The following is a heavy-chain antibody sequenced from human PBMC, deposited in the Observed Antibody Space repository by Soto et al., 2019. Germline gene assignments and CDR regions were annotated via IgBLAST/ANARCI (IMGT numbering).Heavy chain of an antibody. J-gene: IGHJ2*01. D-gene: IGHD3-3*01. CDR1: GGSISSYY. Sequence: QVQLQESGPGLVKPSETLSLTCTVSGGSISSYYWCWIRQPAGQGLEWIGRIYTSWSTNYNPSLQSGVTMSVDTSKNEFSLKLSSVTAADAAVYFCSRDRYDCWSGYNFDLWGRGNLVNVSS. CDR3: SRDRYDCWSGYNFDL. CDR2: IYTSWST. V-gene: IGHV4-4*07.